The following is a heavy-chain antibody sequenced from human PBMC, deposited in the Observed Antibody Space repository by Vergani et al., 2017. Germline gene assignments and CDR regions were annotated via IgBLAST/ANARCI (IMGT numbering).Heavy chain of an antibody. D-gene: IGHD6-19*01. V-gene: IGHV4-39*01. CDR3: ARQXPGSGWSPGDFDD. CDR1: ADSISSGSYY. CDR2: IYYSGLT. J-gene: IGHJ4*02. Sequence: QLQLQQSGPGLVKPSETLCLTCTVYADSISSGSYYWGWIRQPPGKSLEWIGSIYYSGLTYYNPSLKSRVAISVDTSKNQFSLKVTSVTAADTAVYFCARQXPGSGWSPGDFDDWGQGILVTVSS.